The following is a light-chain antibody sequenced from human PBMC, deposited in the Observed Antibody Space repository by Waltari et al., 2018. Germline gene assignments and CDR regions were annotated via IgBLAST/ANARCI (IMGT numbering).Light chain of an antibody. J-gene: IGLJ2*01. V-gene: IGLV3-25*03. CDR1: ALPKPN. CDR2: KDT. CDR3: QSADSSGTSRV. Sequence: SYELTQPPSVSVPPGQTASITCFGDALPKPNVDWYQQRPGQAPVLMIYKDTKRPSGIPERFSGSASGTTVTLTISGVQAEDEAVYYCQSADSSGTSRVFGGGTKLTVL.